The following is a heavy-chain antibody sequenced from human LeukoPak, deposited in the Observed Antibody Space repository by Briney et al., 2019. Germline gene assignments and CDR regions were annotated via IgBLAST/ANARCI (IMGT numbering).Heavy chain of an antibody. CDR3: ARPMVRGVISAFDI. D-gene: IGHD3-10*01. CDR1: GFTFNSYA. CDR2: ISYDGSYK. V-gene: IGHV3-30*04. J-gene: IGHJ3*02. Sequence: PGRSLRLSCAASGFTFNSYAMHWVRQAPGKGLEWVAVISYDGSYKYYADSVKGRFTISRDNSKNTLYLQMNSLRAEDTAVYYCARPMVRGVISAFDIWGQGTMVTVSS.